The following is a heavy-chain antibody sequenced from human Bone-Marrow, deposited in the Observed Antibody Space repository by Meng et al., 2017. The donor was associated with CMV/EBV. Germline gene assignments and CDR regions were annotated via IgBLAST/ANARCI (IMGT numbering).Heavy chain of an antibody. CDR3: AKVLRSGYYYGVDY. CDR2: ISSNGGST. CDR1: GFTFSSYA. J-gene: IGHJ4*02. D-gene: IGHD3-22*01. V-gene: IGHV3-64*02. Sequence: GESLKISCAASGFTFSSYAMHWVRQAPGKGLEYVSAISSNGGSTYYADSVKGRFTISRDNSKNTLYLQMGSLRAEDMAVYYCAKVLRSGYYYGVDYWGQGTLVTVSS.